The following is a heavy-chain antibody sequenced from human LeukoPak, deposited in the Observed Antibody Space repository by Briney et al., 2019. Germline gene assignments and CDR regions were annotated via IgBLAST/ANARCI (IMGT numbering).Heavy chain of an antibody. Sequence: ASVKVSCKASGYTFTGYYMHWVGQAPGQGLEWMGWINPNSGGTNYAQKFQGRVTMTRDTSISTAYMELSRLRSDDTAVYYCARDRRIYGSGSYYLNYWGQGTLVTVSS. J-gene: IGHJ4*02. CDR2: INPNSGGT. CDR1: GYTFTGYY. CDR3: ARDRRIYGSGSYYLNY. V-gene: IGHV1-2*02. D-gene: IGHD3-10*01.